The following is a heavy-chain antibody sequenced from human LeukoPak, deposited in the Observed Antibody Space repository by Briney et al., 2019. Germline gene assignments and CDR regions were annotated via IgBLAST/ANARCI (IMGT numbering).Heavy chain of an antibody. CDR3: ARVGSTAWYLDY. CDR2: IKQDGSEI. Sequence: GGSLRLSCAASAFTFSSYWMSWVRQAPGKGLEWVANIKQDGSEIYYVDSMKGRFTVSRDNAKNSLYLQMNSLGGEDTAVYYCARVGSTAWYLDYWGQGTLVIVSS. V-gene: IGHV3-7*01. D-gene: IGHD6-19*01. J-gene: IGHJ4*02. CDR1: AFTFSSYW.